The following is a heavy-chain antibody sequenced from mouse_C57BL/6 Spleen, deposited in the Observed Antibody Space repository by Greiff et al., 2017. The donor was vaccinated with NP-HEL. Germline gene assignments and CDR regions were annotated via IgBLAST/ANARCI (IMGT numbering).Heavy chain of an antibody. CDR1: GFNIKDDY. Sequence: EVKLMESGAELVRPGASVKLSCTASGFNIKDDYMHWVKQRPEQGLEWIGWIDPENGDTEYASKFQGKATITADTSSNTAYLQLSSLTSEDTAVYYCTTRGVTTTGFAYWGQGTLVTVSA. V-gene: IGHV14-4*01. CDR3: TTRGVTTTGFAY. D-gene: IGHD2-2*01. CDR2: IDPENGDT. J-gene: IGHJ3*01.